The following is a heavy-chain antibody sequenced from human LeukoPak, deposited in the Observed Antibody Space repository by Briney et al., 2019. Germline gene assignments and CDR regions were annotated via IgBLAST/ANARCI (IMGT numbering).Heavy chain of an antibody. Sequence: SVNVSCKACGGTLSSYAISWVRQPPAQGLEWMGGIIPIFGTANYAQKFQGRVTITADESTSTAYMELSSLRSEDTAVYYCAARIVGAEGDFDYWGQGTLVTVSS. D-gene: IGHD1-26*01. CDR1: GGTLSSYA. CDR2: IIPIFGTA. J-gene: IGHJ4*02. V-gene: IGHV1-69*13. CDR3: AARIVGAEGDFDY.